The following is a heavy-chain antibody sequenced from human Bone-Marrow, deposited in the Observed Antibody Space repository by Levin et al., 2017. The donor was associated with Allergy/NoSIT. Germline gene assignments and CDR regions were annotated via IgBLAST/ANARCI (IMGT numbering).Heavy chain of an antibody. Sequence: KSSETLSLTCVVSGASISNDYYWTWIRHYPGRGLEWIGYISPNGNTYYTPSLKSRLTISVDTSKNQFSLRLSSLSAADTAVYFCSRGLDEGNFGWLFTGYFDYWGQGVPVTVSS. D-gene: IGHD3-9*01. CDR1: GASISNDYY. V-gene: IGHV4-31*11. CDR2: ISPNGNT. J-gene: IGHJ4*02. CDR3: SRGLDEGNFGWLFTGYFDY.